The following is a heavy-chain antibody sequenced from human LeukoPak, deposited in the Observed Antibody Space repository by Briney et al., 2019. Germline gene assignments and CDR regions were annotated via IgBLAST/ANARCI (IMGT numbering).Heavy chain of an antibody. Sequence: GGSLRLSCAAYGFTFSHYAMHWVRQAPGKGLEWVAVISFDGTNKFYADSVKGRFTISRDNSKNALYLQLNSLRAEDTAVYYCAAFSHKGVWGQGTTVTVS. CDR1: GFTFSHYA. CDR3: AAFSHKGV. J-gene: IGHJ6*02. V-gene: IGHV3-30*03. D-gene: IGHD3-3*02. CDR2: ISFDGTNK.